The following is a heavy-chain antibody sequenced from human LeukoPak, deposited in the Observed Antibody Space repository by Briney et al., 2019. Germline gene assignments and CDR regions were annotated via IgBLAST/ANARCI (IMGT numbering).Heavy chain of an antibody. CDR3: ARGDFAAADYYFDY. CDR1: GYTFTSYD. CDR2: MNPNSGNT. Sequence: ASVKVSCKASGYTFTSYDINWVRQATGQGLEWMGWMNPNSGNTGYAQKFQGRVTMTRNTSISTAYMELSSLRSEDTAVYYCARGDFAAADYYFDYWGQGILVTVSS. V-gene: IGHV1-8*01. J-gene: IGHJ4*02. D-gene: IGHD6-13*01.